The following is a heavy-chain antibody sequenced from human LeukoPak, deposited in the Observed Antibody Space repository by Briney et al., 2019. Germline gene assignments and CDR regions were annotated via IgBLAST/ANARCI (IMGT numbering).Heavy chain of an antibody. Sequence: ASVKVSCKASGGTFSSYAISWVRQAPGQGLEWMGWINPNSGGTNYAQKFQGRVTVTRDTSISTAYMELSRLRSDDTAVYYCARPDYYGSGSPDYWGQGTLVTVSS. J-gene: IGHJ4*02. CDR2: INPNSGGT. CDR1: GGTFSSYA. D-gene: IGHD3-10*01. CDR3: ARPDYYGSGSPDY. V-gene: IGHV1-2*02.